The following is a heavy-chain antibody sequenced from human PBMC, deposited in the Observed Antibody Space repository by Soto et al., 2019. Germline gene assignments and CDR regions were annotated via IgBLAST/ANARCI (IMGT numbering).Heavy chain of an antibody. V-gene: IGHV3-66*01. Sequence: EVQLVESGGGLVQPGGSLRLSCAASGFTVSNNYMCWVRQAPGKGLEWVSLIYSRGVTHYAESVRGRFTISRDNSRNTLYLQMNSLRADDTAVYYCAKRGTTVTTSLWYWGQGTLVTVSS. CDR2: IYSRGVT. CDR1: GFTVSNNY. J-gene: IGHJ4*02. CDR3: AKRGTTVTTSLWY. D-gene: IGHD4-17*01.